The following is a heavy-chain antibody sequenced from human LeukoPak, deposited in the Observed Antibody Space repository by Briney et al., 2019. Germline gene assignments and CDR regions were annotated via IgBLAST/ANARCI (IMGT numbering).Heavy chain of an antibody. J-gene: IGHJ4*02. Sequence: SETLSLTCTVSGGSISSSSYYWGWIRQPPGKGLEWIGSIYYSGSTYYNPSLKSRVTISVDTSKNQFSLKLSSVTAADTAVYYCARGPQIRTVGATIDYWGQGTLVTVSS. CDR3: ARGPQIRTVGATIDY. V-gene: IGHV4-39*01. CDR2: IYYSGST. CDR1: GGSISSSSYY. D-gene: IGHD1-26*01.